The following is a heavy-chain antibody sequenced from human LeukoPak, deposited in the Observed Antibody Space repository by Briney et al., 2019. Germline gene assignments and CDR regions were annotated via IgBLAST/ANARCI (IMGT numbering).Heavy chain of an antibody. CDR1: GFTFSSYG. CDR3: AREGDDFWSGYNLIPT. J-gene: IGHJ4*02. Sequence: GGSLRLSCAASGFTFSSYGMHWVRQAPGKGLEWVAFIRYDGSNKYYADSVKGRFTISRDNFKNTLYLQMNSLRAEDTAVYYCAREGDDFWSGYNLIPTWGQGTLVTVSS. D-gene: IGHD3-3*01. CDR2: IRYDGSNK. V-gene: IGHV3-30*02.